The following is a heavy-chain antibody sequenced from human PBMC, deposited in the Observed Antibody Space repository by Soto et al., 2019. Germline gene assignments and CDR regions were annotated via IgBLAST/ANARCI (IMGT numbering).Heavy chain of an antibody. CDR2: IIPVLGVT. V-gene: IGHV1-69*02. J-gene: IGHJ6*02. D-gene: IGHD2-21*02. CDR1: GSTFGSYT. Sequence: QVHLVQSGAEVKKPGSSVKVSCQASGSTFGSYTVSWVRQAPGQGLEWMGRIIPVLGVTNYAPKFKGRVTITADKSKTTAYMELSSLRSGDTAIYYCARRRYCGADCYSKYYYGMDVWGQGTTVTVSS. CDR3: ARRRYCGADCYSKYYYGMDV.